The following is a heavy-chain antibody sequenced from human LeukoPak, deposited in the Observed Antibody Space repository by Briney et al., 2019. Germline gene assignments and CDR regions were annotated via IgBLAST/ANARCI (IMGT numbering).Heavy chain of an antibody. Sequence: ASVKVSSKASGYTFTSYDINWVRQATGEGPEWMGWMNPNSGNTGYAQKFEGRVTMTRNTSISTAYMELSSLRSEDTAVYYCARAPSRNHLVPNGLDVWGKGTTVTVSS. V-gene: IGHV1-8*01. CDR1: GYTFTSYD. CDR3: ARAPSRNHLVPNGLDV. CDR2: MNPNSGNT. D-gene: IGHD6-13*01. J-gene: IGHJ6*04.